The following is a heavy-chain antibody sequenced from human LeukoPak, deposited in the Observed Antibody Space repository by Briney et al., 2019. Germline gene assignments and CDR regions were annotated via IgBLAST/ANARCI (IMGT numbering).Heavy chain of an antibody. CDR1: GFTFSNYG. V-gene: IGHV3-23*01. J-gene: IGHJ4*02. CDR2: ISGSGGST. D-gene: IGHD2-2*01. Sequence: GGSLRLSCAASGFTFSNYGMHWVRQAPGKGLEWVSAISGSGGSTYYADSVKGRFTISRDNSKNTLYLQMNSLRAEDTAVYYCAKERSSLYYFDYWGQGTLVTVSS. CDR3: AKERSSLYYFDY.